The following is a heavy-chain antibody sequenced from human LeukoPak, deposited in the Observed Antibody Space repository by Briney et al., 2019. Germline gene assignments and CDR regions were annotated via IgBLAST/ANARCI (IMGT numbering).Heavy chain of an antibody. D-gene: IGHD1-14*01. CDR2: VKQDGSEK. CDR3: ARSPGNDPPLSDY. J-gene: IGHJ4*02. Sequence: SGGSLRLSCAASGFTLSSYWMSWVRQAPGKGLEWVANVKQDGSEKYYVDSVKGRFTISRDNAKNSLYLQMNSLRAEDTAVYYCARSPGNDPPLSDYWGQGTLVTVSS. V-gene: IGHV3-7*01. CDR1: GFTLSSYW.